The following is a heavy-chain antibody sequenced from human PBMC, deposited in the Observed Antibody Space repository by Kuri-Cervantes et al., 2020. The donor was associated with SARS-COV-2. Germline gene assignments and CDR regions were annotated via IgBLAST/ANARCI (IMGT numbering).Heavy chain of an antibody. J-gene: IGHJ4*02. CDR3: ARGAIDY. V-gene: IGHV1-3*01. CDR1: GGTFSSYA. Sequence: ASVKVSCKASGGTFSSYAISWVRQAPGQGLEWMGWINAGNGNTKYSQKFQGRVTITRDTSASTAYMELSSLRSEDTAVYYCARGAIDYWGQGTLVTVSS. CDR2: INAGNGNT.